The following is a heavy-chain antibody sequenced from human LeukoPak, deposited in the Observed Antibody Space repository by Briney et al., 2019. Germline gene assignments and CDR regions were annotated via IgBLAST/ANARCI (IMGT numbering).Heavy chain of an antibody. Sequence: PGGSLRLSCAASGFTFSSYEMNWVRQAPGKGLEWVSYISSSGSTIYYADSVKGRFTISRDNAKHSLYLQTNSLRAEDTAVYYCAELGITMIGGVWGKGTTVTISS. D-gene: IGHD3-10*02. CDR3: AELGITMIGGV. J-gene: IGHJ6*04. CDR2: ISSSGSTI. CDR1: GFTFSSYE. V-gene: IGHV3-48*03.